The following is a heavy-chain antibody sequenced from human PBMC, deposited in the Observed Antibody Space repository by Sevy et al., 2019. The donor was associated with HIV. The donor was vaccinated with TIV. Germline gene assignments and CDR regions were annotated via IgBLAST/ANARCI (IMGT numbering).Heavy chain of an antibody. Sequence: SETLSLTCAVSGVSFSDYYWAWIRHPPGKGLEWIGEVSQSGSANYNPSLRSRVIMSLDTSNNHFSLKLTSVTAADTAVYYCARGPLFSPEYCSGGTCPTIDYWSQGTLVTVSS. CDR1: GVSFSDYY. D-gene: IGHD2-15*01. J-gene: IGHJ4*02. CDR3: ARGPLFSPEYCSGGTCPTIDY. V-gene: IGHV4-34*01. CDR2: VSQSGSA.